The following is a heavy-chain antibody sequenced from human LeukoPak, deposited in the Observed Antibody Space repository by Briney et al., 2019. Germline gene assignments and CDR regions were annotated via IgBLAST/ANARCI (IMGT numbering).Heavy chain of an antibody. CDR3: ASRDPAEGFLQWLPDS. D-gene: IGHD3-3*01. CDR2: INPNSGGT. J-gene: IGHJ4*02. V-gene: IGHV1-2*06. Sequence: GASVKVSCKASGYTFTGYYIHWVRQAPGHGLEWMGRINPNSGGTNYAQKFQGRVTMTRDTSINTAYMELRRLRSDDTAEYYCASRDPAEGFLQWLPDSWGQGTLVTVSS. CDR1: GYTFTGYY.